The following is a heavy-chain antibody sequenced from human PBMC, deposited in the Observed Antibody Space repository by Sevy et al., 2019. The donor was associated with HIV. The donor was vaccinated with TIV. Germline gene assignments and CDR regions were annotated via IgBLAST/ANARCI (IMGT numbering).Heavy chain of an antibody. CDR1: GGTFSSYA. Sequence: ASVKVSCKASGGTFSSYAISWVRQAPGQGLEWMGRIIPILGIANYAQKFQGRVTITADKSTGTAYMGLSSLRSEDTAVYYCARGGNYYDSSGESPTFDYWGQGTLVTVSS. D-gene: IGHD3-22*01. CDR2: IIPILGIA. J-gene: IGHJ4*02. V-gene: IGHV1-69*04. CDR3: ARGGNYYDSSGESPTFDY.